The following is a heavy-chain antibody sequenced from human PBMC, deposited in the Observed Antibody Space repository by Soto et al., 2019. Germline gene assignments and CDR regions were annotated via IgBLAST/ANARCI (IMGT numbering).Heavy chain of an antibody. CDR3: ASSPRGYCSSTSCRELGNYYGMDV. J-gene: IGHJ6*02. V-gene: IGHV5-10-1*01. Sequence: PGESLKISCKGPGYSFTSYWISWVRQMPGKGLEWMGRIDPSDSYTNYSPSFQGHVTISADKSISTAYLQWSSLKASDTAMYYCASSPRGYCSSTSCRELGNYYGMDVWGQGTTVTVSS. CDR1: GYSFTSYW. D-gene: IGHD2-2*01. CDR2: IDPSDSYT.